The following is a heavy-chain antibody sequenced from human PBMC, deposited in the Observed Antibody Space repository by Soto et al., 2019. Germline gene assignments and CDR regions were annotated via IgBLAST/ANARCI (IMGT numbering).Heavy chain of an antibody. J-gene: IGHJ6*02. Sequence: GSLRVSYSASGFMFRSSCMGWVRQAPGKGLEWVANIKQDGGERNYLDSVKGRFTISRDNAENSLFLQMNSLRAEDTAVYYCARDFPFYYGMDVWGQGTTVTVSS. D-gene: IGHD3-16*01. CDR2: IKQDGGER. CDR1: GFMFRSSC. CDR3: ARDFPFYYGMDV. V-gene: IGHV3-7*01.